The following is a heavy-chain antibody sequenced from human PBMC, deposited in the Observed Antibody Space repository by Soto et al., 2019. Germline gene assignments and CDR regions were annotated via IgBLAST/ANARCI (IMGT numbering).Heavy chain of an antibody. Sequence: QVELVQSGAEVKKPGASVKVSCKASGYSFTRYGISWMRQAPGQGLEWMGWISTYNANTNYAQKFQGRVTMTTDTSTSTAYMELRSLRSDDTAVYYCTRGLSSGWYVRGYYWGQGTLVTVSS. V-gene: IGHV1-18*01. CDR3: TRGLSSGWYVRGYY. CDR1: GYSFTRYG. CDR2: ISTYNANT. J-gene: IGHJ4*02. D-gene: IGHD6-19*01.